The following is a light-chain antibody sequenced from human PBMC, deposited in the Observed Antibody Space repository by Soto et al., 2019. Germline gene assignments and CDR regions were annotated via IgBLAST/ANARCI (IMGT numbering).Light chain of an antibody. V-gene: IGLV2-14*01. CDR2: EVS. CDR1: SSDVGGYKY. Sequence: QSALTQPASVSGSPGQSITISCTGTSSDVGGYKYVSWYQQHPGKAPKLMIYEVSNRPSGVSNRFSGSKSGNTASLTISGLQAEDEAVYYCSSYXXXSTYVVFGGGTKLTV. CDR3: SSYXXXSTYVV. J-gene: IGLJ2*01.